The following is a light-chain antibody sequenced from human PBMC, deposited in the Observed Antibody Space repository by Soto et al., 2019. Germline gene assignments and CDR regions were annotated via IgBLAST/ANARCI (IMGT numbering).Light chain of an antibody. V-gene: IGLV2-14*03. CDR2: DVS. CDR3: SSYTSSITLI. J-gene: IGLJ2*01. Sequence: QSALTQPASVSGSPGQSITLSCTGTSSDVGGYNYVSWYQHHPGKAPTLMIYDVSDRPSGVSDRFSGSKSGNTASLTISGLQAEDEADYYCSSYTSSITLIFGGGTKLTVL. CDR1: SSDVGGYNY.